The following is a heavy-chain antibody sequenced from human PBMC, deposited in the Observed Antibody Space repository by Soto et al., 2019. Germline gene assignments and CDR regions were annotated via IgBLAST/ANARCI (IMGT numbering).Heavy chain of an antibody. J-gene: IGHJ4*02. CDR1: GLTFGSRA. V-gene: IGHV3-23*01. D-gene: IGHD3-10*01. CDR2: ITDTGGDA. CDR3: ARGSTDSYPGSRIFDF. Sequence: GSLRLSCVASGLTFGSRAMTWVRQAPGEGLQWVSTITDTGGDAKYADSVRGRFVISRDNSKKTLYLQMISLTAGDSAMYYCARGSTDSYPGSRIFDFWGRGTLVTVSS.